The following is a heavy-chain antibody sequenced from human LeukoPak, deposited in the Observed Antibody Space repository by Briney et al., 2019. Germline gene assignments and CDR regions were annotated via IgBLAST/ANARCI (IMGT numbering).Heavy chain of an antibody. Sequence: ASVTVSCTASGYTFTSYYMHWVRQAPGQGLEWMGIINPSGGSTSYAQKFQGRVTMTRDTSISTAYMELSRLRSDDTAVYYCARDPARYFDYWGQGTLVTASS. CDR1: GYTFTSYY. J-gene: IGHJ4*02. CDR2: INPSGGST. CDR3: ARDPARYFDY. V-gene: IGHV1-46*01.